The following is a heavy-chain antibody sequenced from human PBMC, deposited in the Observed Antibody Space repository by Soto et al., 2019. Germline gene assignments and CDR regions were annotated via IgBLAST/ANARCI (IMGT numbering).Heavy chain of an antibody. J-gene: IGHJ4*02. CDR3: AHTSRLTVALDY. V-gene: IGHV2-5*02. CDR2: IYWDDDK. Sequence: QITLKESGPTLVKPTQTLTLTCTFSGFSLSTSGVGVGWIRQPPGKALEWLALIYWDDDKRYSPSLKSRLTITKDTSKNQVVLTMTNLDPVDTATYYCAHTSRLTVALDYWGQGTLVTVSS. D-gene: IGHD4-17*01. CDR1: GFSLSTSGVG.